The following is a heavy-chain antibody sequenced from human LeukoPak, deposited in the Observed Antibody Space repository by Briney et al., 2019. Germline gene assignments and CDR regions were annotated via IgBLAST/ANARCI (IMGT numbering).Heavy chain of an antibody. V-gene: IGHV3-30*02. J-gene: IGHJ4*02. Sequence: PGGSLRLSCAASGFTFSSYGMHWVRQAPGKGLEWVAFIRYDGSNKHYADSVKGRFTISRDNSKNTLYLQMNSLRAEDTAVYYCAKDKAGPWELLGNYWGQGTLVTVSS. CDR2: IRYDGSNK. CDR1: GFTFSSYG. D-gene: IGHD1-26*01. CDR3: AKDKAGPWELLGNY.